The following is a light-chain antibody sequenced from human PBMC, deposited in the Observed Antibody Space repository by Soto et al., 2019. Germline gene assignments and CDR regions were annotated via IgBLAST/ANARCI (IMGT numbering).Light chain of an antibody. Sequence: EIVMTQSPATLSVSPGERATLSCRASQSVSSNLAWYQQKPGQAPSLLIYGASTRATGIPARFSGSGSGTEFTLTISSLQSADFAVYYCQQYINWPLYTFGQGTKLEIK. CDR2: GAS. J-gene: IGKJ2*01. V-gene: IGKV3-15*01. CDR1: QSVSSN. CDR3: QQYINWPLYT.